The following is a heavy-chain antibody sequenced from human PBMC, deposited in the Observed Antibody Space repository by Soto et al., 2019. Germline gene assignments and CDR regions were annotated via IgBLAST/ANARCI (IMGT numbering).Heavy chain of an antibody. CDR3: AAETKSYFYGMDV. Sequence: QVQLVESGGGVVQPGRSLRLSCAASGLTFSSSAMHWVRQAPGKGLEWVALISYDGSNKYYVDSVKGRFTISRDNSKDTLDLQMNGLREGDTAVYYCAAETKSYFYGMDVWGQGTTVTVSS. CDR1: GLTFSSSA. J-gene: IGHJ6*02. CDR2: ISYDGSNK. V-gene: IGHV3-30*03.